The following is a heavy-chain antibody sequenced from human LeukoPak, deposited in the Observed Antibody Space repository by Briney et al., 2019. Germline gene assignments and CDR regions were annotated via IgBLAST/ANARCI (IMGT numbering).Heavy chain of an antibody. CDR1: GFTFSSYA. J-gene: IGHJ4*02. CDR3: ARIPIVDITSGGY. D-gene: IGHD3-22*01. V-gene: IGHV3-23*01. Sequence: GGSLRLSCAASGFTFSSYAMSWVRQAPGKGLEWVSAISGSGGSTYYADSVKGRFTILRDNSKNTMYLQMNSLRAEDTAVYYCARIPIVDITSGGYWGQGTLVTVSS. CDR2: ISGSGGST.